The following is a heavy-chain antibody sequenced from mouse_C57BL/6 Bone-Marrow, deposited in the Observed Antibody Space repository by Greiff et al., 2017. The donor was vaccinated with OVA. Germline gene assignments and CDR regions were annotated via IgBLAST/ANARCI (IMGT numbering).Heavy chain of an antibody. CDR2: IYPSDSET. Sequence: QVQLQQPGAELVRPGSSVKLSCKASGYTFTSYWMDWVKQRPGQGLEWIGNIYPSDSETHYNQKFKDKATLTVDKSSSTAYMQLSSLTSEDSAVYYGASGGQNGGWFAYWGQGTLVTVSA. J-gene: IGHJ3*01. CDR3: ASGGQNGGWFAY. CDR1: GYTFTSYW. V-gene: IGHV1-61*01.